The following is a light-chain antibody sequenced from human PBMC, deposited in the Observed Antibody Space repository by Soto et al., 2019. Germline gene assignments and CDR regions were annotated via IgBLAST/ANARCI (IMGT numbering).Light chain of an antibody. J-gene: IGKJ2*01. CDR3: QQYGTSSYT. Sequence: IVLTQSPGTLSLSPGERATLSCWASQSVRSSYLAWYQQKPGQATRLLIYGASARAAGIPDRFTGSGSGTDFTLTISRLEPGGFAVYYCQQYGTSSYTFGQGTKLEIK. CDR1: QSVRSSY. CDR2: GAS. V-gene: IGKV3-20*01.